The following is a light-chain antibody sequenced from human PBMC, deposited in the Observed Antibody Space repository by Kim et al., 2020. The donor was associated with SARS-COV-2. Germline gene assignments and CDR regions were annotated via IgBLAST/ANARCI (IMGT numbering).Light chain of an antibody. V-gene: IGLV1-40*01. CDR3: QSFDSSLSAL. CDR2: GNN. Sequence: GQRVTIACTGSSPNIGAGYDVHWYQQLPGTAPKLLIYGNNNRPSGVPDRFSGSKSGTSASLAITGLQAEDEADYYCQSFDSSLSALFGGGTQLTVL. CDR1: SPNIGAGYD. J-gene: IGLJ3*02.